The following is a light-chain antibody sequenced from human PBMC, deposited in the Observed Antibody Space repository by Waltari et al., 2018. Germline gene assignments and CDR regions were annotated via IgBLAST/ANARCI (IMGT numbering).Light chain of an antibody. CDR2: DVS. Sequence: EIVLTQSPGTLSLSPGERATLSCRASQSLSSSLAWYQQRPGQAPRLVIYDVSNRASGIPARFSGSGSGTDFTLTISSLEPEDFAVYYCQQRTNRPRMYTFGQGTKLEI. J-gene: IGKJ2*01. V-gene: IGKV3-11*01. CDR1: QSLSSS. CDR3: QQRTNRPRMYT.